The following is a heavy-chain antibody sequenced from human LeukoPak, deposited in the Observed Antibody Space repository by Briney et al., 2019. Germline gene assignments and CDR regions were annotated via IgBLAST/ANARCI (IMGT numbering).Heavy chain of an antibody. J-gene: IGHJ3*02. CDR3: ATATKGAFDI. CDR1: GGTFSSYA. Sequence: ASVKVSCKASGGTFSSYAISWVRQAPGKGLEWMGGFDPEDGETIYAQKFQGRVTMTEDTSTDTAYMELSSLRSEDTAVYYCATATKGAFDIWGQGTMVTVSS. CDR2: FDPEDGET. V-gene: IGHV1-24*01. D-gene: IGHD1-14*01.